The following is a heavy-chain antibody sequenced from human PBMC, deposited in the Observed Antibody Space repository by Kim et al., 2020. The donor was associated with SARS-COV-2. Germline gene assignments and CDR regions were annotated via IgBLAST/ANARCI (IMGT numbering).Heavy chain of an antibody. CDR3: ARVGSGYYSSGTSPHNWFDP. CDR1: GYTFTSYA. CDR2: INAGNGNT. V-gene: IGHV1-3*01. Sequence: ASVKVSCKASGYTFTSYAMHWVRQAPGQRLEWMGWINAGNGNTKYSQKFQGRVTITRDTSASTAYMELSSLRSEDTAVYYCARVGSGYYSSGTSPHNWFDPWGQGTLVTVSS. D-gene: IGHD3-10*01. J-gene: IGHJ5*02.